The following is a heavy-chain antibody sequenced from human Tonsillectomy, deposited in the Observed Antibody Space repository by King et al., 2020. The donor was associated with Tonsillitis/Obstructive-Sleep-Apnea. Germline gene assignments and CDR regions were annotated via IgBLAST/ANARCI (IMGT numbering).Heavy chain of an antibody. D-gene: IGHD3-22*01. V-gene: IGHV1-18*01. CDR1: GYTFTSYG. Sequence: VQLVESGAEVKKPGASVTVSCKASGYTFTSYGISWVRQAPGQGLEWMGWISAYSGNTNYAQKLQGRVTMTTDTSPSTAYMALRSLRSDDTAVYYCARDRDLYYYASSGQREGGLVDYWGQGTRVTVSS. CDR3: ARDRDLYYYASSGQREGGLVDY. J-gene: IGHJ4*02. CDR2: ISAYSGNT.